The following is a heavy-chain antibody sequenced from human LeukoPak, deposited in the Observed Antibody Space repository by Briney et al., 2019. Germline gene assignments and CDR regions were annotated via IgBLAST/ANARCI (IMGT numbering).Heavy chain of an antibody. CDR2: ISYDGSNK. J-gene: IGHJ4*02. Sequence: PGGSLRLSCAASGFTFSSYAMHWVRQALGKGLEWVAVISYDGSNKYYADSVKGRFTISRDNSKNTLYLQMNSLRAEDTAVYYCARGGSYFDYWGQGTLVTVSS. D-gene: IGHD3-10*01. V-gene: IGHV3-30-3*01. CDR1: GFTFSSYA. CDR3: ARGGSYFDY.